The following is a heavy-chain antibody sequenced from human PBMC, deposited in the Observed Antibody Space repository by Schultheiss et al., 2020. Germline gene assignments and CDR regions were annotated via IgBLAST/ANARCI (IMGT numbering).Heavy chain of an antibody. D-gene: IGHD2-15*01. V-gene: IGHV3-48*04. CDR1: GFTFSSYG. CDR2: ISSSGSTI. CDR3: AKDGGPRGSCYRGWFDP. J-gene: IGHJ5*02. Sequence: GGSLRLSCAASGFTFSSYGMHWVRQAPGKGLEWVSYISSSGSTIYYADSVKGRFTISRDNAKNSLYLQMNSLRAEDTALYYCAKDGGPRGSCYRGWFDPWGQGTLVTGYS.